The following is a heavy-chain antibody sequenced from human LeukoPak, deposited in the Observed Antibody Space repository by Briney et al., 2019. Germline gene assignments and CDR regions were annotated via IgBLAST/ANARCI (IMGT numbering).Heavy chain of an antibody. CDR3: ASGGAGGGAFDI. CDR2: ISYDGSNK. D-gene: IGHD3-16*01. J-gene: IGHJ3*02. V-gene: IGHV3-30*03. Sequence: RTGGSLRLSCAASGFTFSSYGMHWVRQAPGKGLEWVAVISYDGSNKYYADSVKGRFTISRDNSKNTLYLQMNSLRAEDTAMYYCASGGAGGGAFDIWGQGTMVTVSS. CDR1: GFTFSSYG.